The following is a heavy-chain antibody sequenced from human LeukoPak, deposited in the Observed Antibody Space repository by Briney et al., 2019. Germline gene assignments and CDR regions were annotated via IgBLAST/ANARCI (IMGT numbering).Heavy chain of an antibody. CDR2: ISAYNGNT. D-gene: IGHD3-10*01. J-gene: IGHJ5*02. CDR1: VYTFTSYG. Sequence: ASVKVSCKASVYTFTSYGISWVRQAPGQGLEWMRWISAYNGNTNYAQKLQGRDTMTTDTSTNTAYMELRSLRSDDTAVYYCARDNEYYYGSGRPRNWFDPWGQGTLVTVSS. V-gene: IGHV1-18*01. CDR3: ARDNEYYYGSGRPRNWFDP.